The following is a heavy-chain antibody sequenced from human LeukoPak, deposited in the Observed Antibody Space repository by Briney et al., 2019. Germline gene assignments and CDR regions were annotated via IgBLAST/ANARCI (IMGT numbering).Heavy chain of an antibody. CDR1: GFTFSSYA. V-gene: IGHV3-23*01. Sequence: PGGSLRLSCAASGFTFSSYAMSWVRQAPGKGLEWVSAISSSGGSTYYADSVKGRFTISRDNSKNTLYLQMNSLRAEDTAVYYCAKLKAVAGTRYFDYWGQGTLVTVSS. CDR2: ISSSGGST. J-gene: IGHJ4*02. CDR3: AKLKAVAGTRYFDY. D-gene: IGHD6-19*01.